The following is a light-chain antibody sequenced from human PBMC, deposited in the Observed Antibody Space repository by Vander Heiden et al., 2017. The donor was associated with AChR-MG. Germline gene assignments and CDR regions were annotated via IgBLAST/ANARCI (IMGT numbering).Light chain of an antibody. CDR3: QQSYSSLS. CDR2: VAS. J-gene: IGKJ3*01. V-gene: IGKV1-39*01. CDR1: QNIDKH. Sequence: DIQITQSPSSLSASGEDRVTITCPASQNIDKHLSWYQQKPGNAPEVLIYVASNLQSGVPSRFSGSGSGTDFTLTISSLQPEDVATYYCQQSYSSLSFGPGTKVDIK.